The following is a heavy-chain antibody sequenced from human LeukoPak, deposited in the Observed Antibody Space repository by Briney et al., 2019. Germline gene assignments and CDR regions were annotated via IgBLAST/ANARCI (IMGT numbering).Heavy chain of an antibody. Sequence: KPSETLSLTCAVSGYSISSGYYWGWIRQPPGKGLEWIGSIYHSGSAYYNPPLKSRVTISVDTSKNQFSLKLSSVTAADTAVYYCASGGADYDILTGFDYWGQGTLVTVSS. D-gene: IGHD3-9*01. CDR3: ASGGADYDILTGFDY. CDR2: IYHSGSA. V-gene: IGHV4-38-2*01. J-gene: IGHJ4*02. CDR1: GYSISSGYY.